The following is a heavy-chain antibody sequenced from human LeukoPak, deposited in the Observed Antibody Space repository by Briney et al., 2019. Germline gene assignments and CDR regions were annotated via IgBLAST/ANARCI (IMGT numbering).Heavy chain of an antibody. Sequence: QPGGSLRLSCAASGFTLSNAWMSWVRQAPGKGLERVGRIKRKTDGGTTDYAAPVKGRFTISRYDSTNTLYLQMNSLKTEDTAVYYCTTDPYYYDSSGYYWGDYWGQGTLVTVSS. CDR2: IKRKTDGGTT. V-gene: IGHV3-15*01. CDR1: GFTLSNAW. CDR3: TTDPYYYDSSGYYWGDY. J-gene: IGHJ4*02. D-gene: IGHD3-22*01.